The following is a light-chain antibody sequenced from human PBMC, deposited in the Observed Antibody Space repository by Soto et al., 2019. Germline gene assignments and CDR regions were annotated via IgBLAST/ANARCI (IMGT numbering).Light chain of an antibody. CDR1: SSDVGGYNY. V-gene: IGLV2-8*01. CDR3: KSYAGSNTWV. CDR2: EVS. Sequence: QSVLTQPPSASGSPGQSVTISCTGTSSDVGGYNYVSWYQQHPGKAPKLMIYEVSNRPSGVPDRFSGSKSDNTASLPVSGLRAEDEADYYCKSYAGSNTWVFGGGTKLTVL. J-gene: IGLJ3*02.